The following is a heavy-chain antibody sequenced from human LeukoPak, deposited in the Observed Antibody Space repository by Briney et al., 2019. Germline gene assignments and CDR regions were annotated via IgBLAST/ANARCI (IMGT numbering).Heavy chain of an antibody. D-gene: IGHD3-22*01. J-gene: IGHJ4*02. CDR2: INPSGGTT. V-gene: IGHV1-46*01. Sequence: ASVKVSCKASGYTFTSYSIHWVRQAPGQGLEWMGIINPSGGTTTYTQKFQGRVTMTRDMSTSTVYMELSSLRSEDTAVYYCAREYYYDSSGYYGKDYWGQGTLVTVSS. CDR3: AREYYYDSSGYYGKDY. CDR1: GYTFTSYS.